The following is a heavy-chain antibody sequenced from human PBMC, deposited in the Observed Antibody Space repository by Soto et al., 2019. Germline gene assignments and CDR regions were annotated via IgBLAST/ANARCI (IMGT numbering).Heavy chain of an antibody. CDR2: IYYSGST. Sequence: QVQLQESGPGLVKPSQTLSLTCTVSGGSVNSGGYYWSWIRQHPGKGLEWIGYIYYSGSTYYNPSLKGRVTISIDTSKNQFSLRLSSETAADTAVYYCTRQRDGYNYRYFDYWGQGTLVTVSS. CDR1: GGSVNSGGYY. D-gene: IGHD5-12*01. CDR3: TRQRDGYNYRYFDY. V-gene: IGHV4-31*03. J-gene: IGHJ4*02.